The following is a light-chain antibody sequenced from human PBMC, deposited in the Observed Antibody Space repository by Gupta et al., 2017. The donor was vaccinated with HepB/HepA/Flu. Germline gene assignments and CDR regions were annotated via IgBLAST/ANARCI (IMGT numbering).Light chain of an antibody. Sequence: QSLLTQPPSASGTPGPRVIITCSGGSSNIGKNTVTWYQQLPGTAPKLLIYSDNQRPSGVPDRFSGSRSGTSASLAISGLQSQDEADYYCAAWDDSLWVFGGGTKLTVL. CDR1: SSNIGKNT. CDR3: AAWDDSLWV. CDR2: SDN. V-gene: IGLV1-44*01. J-gene: IGLJ3*02.